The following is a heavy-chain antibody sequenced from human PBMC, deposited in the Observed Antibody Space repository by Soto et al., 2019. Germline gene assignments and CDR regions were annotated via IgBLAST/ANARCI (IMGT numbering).Heavy chain of an antibody. V-gene: IGHV4-59*08. Sequence: SETLSLSCTGSGGSISSYYGSWIRQPPGKGLEWIGYIYYSGSTNYNPSLKSRVTISVDTSKNQFSLKLSSVTAADTAVYYCARWSPYCSGGSCYSEGWFAPWGQGTLVTVS. CDR1: GGSISSYY. CDR3: ARWSPYCSGGSCYSEGWFAP. CDR2: IYYSGST. D-gene: IGHD2-15*01. J-gene: IGHJ5*02.